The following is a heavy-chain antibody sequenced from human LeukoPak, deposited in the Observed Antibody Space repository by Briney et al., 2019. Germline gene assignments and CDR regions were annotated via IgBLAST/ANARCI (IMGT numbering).Heavy chain of an antibody. CDR3: ARGRRDTAMLIYYYYYYMDV. CDR1: GGSISSSSYY. J-gene: IGHJ6*03. Sequence: PSETLSLTCTVSGGSISSSSYYWGWIRQPPGKGLEWIGYIYYTGSTYYNPSLKSRVTISVDTSKNQFSLKLSSVTAADTAVYYCARGRRDTAMLIYYYYYYMDVWGKGTTVTISS. D-gene: IGHD5-18*01. CDR2: IYYTGST. V-gene: IGHV4-61*05.